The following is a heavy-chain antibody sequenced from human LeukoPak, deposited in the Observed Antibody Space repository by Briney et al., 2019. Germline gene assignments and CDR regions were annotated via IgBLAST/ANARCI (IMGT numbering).Heavy chain of an antibody. Sequence: GASVKVSCKASGYTFTSYGISWVRQAPGQGLEWMGWISAYNGNTNYAQKLQGRVTMTTDTSTSTAYMELRSLRAEDTAVYYCARPYSGYDLDDYWGQGTLVTVSS. D-gene: IGHD5-12*01. CDR2: ISAYNGNT. V-gene: IGHV1-18*01. J-gene: IGHJ4*02. CDR3: ARPYSGYDLDDY. CDR1: GYTFTSYG.